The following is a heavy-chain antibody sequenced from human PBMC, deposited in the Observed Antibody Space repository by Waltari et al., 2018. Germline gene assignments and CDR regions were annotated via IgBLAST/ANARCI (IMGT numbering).Heavy chain of an antibody. CDR3: TTEEDGDIVADY. CDR1: GFTFSNAW. J-gene: IGHJ4*02. V-gene: IGHV3-15*01. D-gene: IGHD2-15*01. Sequence: EVQLVESGGGLVKPGGSLRLSCAASGFTFSNAWMSWVRQAPGKGLEWVGHIKSKTDGGTTDYAAPVKGRFTISRDDSKNTLYLQMNSLKTEDTAVYYCTTEEDGDIVADYWGQGTLVTVSS. CDR2: IKSKTDGGTT.